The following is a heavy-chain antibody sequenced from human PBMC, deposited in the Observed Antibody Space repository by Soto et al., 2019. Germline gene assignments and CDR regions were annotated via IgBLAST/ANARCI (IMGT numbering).Heavy chain of an antibody. CDR2: ISYTGDT. D-gene: IGHD6-19*01. CDR1: GGSITSGASY. CDR3: ARGGPATVAASD. J-gene: IGHJ4*02. V-gene: IGHV4-30-4*01. Sequence: QVHLQESGPGLVKPSQTLSLTCTVSGGSITSGASYWSWIRQPPGKGLEWIGYISYTGDTYYSPSLTGRVTVSVDTSDNQFSRRLRSVTAADTAVYYCARGGPATVAASDWGQGTLVTVSS.